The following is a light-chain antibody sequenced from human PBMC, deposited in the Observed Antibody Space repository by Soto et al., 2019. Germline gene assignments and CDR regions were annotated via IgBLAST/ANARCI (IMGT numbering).Light chain of an antibody. CDR1: SSNIGNNA. J-gene: IGLJ3*02. V-gene: IGLV1-44*01. CDR2: DNI. Sequence: QSVLTQPPSASGTPGQRVTISCSGSSSNIGNNAVNWYQQFPGTAPKLLIYDNIQRPSGVPDRFSGSKPGTSASLAISGLQSEDEADYYCAAWGDNLNGWVFGGGTKLTVL. CDR3: AAWGDNLNGWV.